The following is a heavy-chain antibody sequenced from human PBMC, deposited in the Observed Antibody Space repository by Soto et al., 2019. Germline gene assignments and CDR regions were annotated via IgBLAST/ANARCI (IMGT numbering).Heavy chain of an antibody. D-gene: IGHD3-3*01. Sequence: QVQLVESGGGVVQPGRSLRLSCAASGFTFSSYAMHWVRQAPGKGLEWVAVISYDGSNKYYADSVKGRFTISGDNSKNTLYLQMNSLRSEDTAVYYCARDPRTPYDFWSGYYRGYFDYWGQGTLVTVSS. CDR1: GFTFSSYA. J-gene: IGHJ4*02. V-gene: IGHV3-30-3*01. CDR2: ISYDGSNK. CDR3: ARDPRTPYDFWSGYYRGYFDY.